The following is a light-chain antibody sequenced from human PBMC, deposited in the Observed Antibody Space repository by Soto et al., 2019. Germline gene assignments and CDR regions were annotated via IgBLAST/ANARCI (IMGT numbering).Light chain of an antibody. CDR3: NSYTSSSTLV. V-gene: IGLV2-14*03. Sequence: QSALTHPASVSGSPGQSITISCTGTSSDVGGYNFVSWYQQHPGKAPKLMLYNVYDRPSGISHRFSGYRSGNTASLTISGLQAEDEAHYYCNSYTSSSTLVFGGETKLTVL. CDR1: SSDVGGYNF. J-gene: IGLJ2*01. CDR2: NVY.